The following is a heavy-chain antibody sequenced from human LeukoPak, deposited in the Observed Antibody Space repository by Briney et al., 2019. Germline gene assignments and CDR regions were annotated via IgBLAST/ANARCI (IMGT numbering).Heavy chain of an antibody. D-gene: IGHD6-13*01. CDR3: ATEQQLVTYNWFDP. CDR2: INPNSGGT. V-gene: IGHV1-2*02. Sequence: ASVKVSCKASGYTFTGYYKHWVRQAPGQGLEWMGWINPNSGGTNYAQKFQGRVTMTRDTSISTAYMELSRLRSDDTAVYYCATEQQLVTYNWFDPWGQGTLVTVSS. J-gene: IGHJ5*02. CDR1: GYTFTGYY.